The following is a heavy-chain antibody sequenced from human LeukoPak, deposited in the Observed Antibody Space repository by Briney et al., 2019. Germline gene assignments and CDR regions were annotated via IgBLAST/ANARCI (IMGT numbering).Heavy chain of an antibody. V-gene: IGHV4-4*07. CDR3: ARGEAVAGIYS. Sequence: SETLSLTCTVSGGAISSYYWSWIRQPAGKGLEWIGRINTSGSTNYNPSLKSRVTMSVDTSKNQFSLKLSSVTAADTAVYYCARGEAVAGIYSWGQGTLVTVSS. D-gene: IGHD6-19*01. CDR1: GGAISSYY. CDR2: INTSGST. J-gene: IGHJ4*02.